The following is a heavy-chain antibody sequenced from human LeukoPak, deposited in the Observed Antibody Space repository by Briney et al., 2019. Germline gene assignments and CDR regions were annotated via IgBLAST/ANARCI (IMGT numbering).Heavy chain of an antibody. CDR3: ARDHKGGVFDP. CDR2: IIPIFGIA. V-gene: IGHV1-69*04. Sequence: GASVKVSCKASGGTFSSYAISWVRQAPGQGLEWMGRIIPIFGIANYAQKFQGRVTITADKSTSTAYMELSSLRSEDTAVYYCARDHKGGVFDPWGRGTLVTVSS. J-gene: IGHJ5*02. D-gene: IGHD3-16*01. CDR1: GGTFSSYA.